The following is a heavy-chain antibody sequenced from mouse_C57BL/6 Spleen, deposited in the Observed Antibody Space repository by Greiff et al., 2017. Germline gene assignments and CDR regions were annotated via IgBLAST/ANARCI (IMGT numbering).Heavy chain of an antibody. J-gene: IGHJ4*01. CDR1: GFTFSSYA. Sequence: EVKLMESGEGLVKPEGSLKLSCAASGFTFSSYAMSWVRQTPEKRLEWVAYISSGGDYIYYADTVKGRFTISRDNARNTLYLQMSSLKSEDTAMYYCTRDPHYYAMDYWGQGTSVTVSS. CDR3: TRDPHYYAMDY. CDR2: ISSGGDYI. V-gene: IGHV5-9-1*02.